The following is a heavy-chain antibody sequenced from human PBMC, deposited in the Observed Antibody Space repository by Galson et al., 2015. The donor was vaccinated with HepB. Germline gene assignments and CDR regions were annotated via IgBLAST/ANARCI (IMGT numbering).Heavy chain of an antibody. V-gene: IGHV3-30*04. CDR1: GFTFSSYA. D-gene: IGHD5-24*01. CDR3: ASPLPVEMATQIEYFQH. J-gene: IGHJ1*01. Sequence: SLRLSCAASGFTFSSYAMHWVRQAPGKGLEWVAVISYDGSNKHYADSVKGRFTISRDNSKNTLYLQMNSLRAEDTAVYYCASPLPVEMATQIEYFQHWGQSTLVTVSS. CDR2: ISYDGSNK.